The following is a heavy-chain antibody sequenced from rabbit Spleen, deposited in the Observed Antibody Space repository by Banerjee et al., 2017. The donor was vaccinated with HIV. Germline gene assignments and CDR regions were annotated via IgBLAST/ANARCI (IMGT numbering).Heavy chain of an antibody. CDR2: IYAGVSGRT. CDR1: GFSFSSGYD. J-gene: IGHJ4*01. CDR3: AREKNGGVLGDGYVDL. D-gene: IGHD6-1*01. Sequence: QSLEESGGDLVKPEGSLTLTCTASGFSFSSGYDMCWVRQAPGKGLEWIACIYAGVSGRTYYASWATGRFTISKSSSTTVTLQMTSLTAADTATYFCAREKNGGVLGDGYVDLWGPGTLVTVS. V-gene: IGHV1S40*01.